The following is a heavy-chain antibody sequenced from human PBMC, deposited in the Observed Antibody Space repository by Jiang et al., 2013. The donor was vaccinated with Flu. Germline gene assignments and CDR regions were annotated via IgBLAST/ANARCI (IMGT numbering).Heavy chain of an antibody. D-gene: IGHD6-13*01. J-gene: IGHJ4*02. CDR3: ARARAPEVAATYFDY. Sequence: GSGLVKPSETLSLTCIVSGGSINGFFWSWIRQAPGEGLEWIGYVHYTGGGNTDYSSSLRSRVTISVDTSKNQFSLTLKSVTAADTAVYYCARARAPEVAATYFDYVGPGTPWSTVSS. V-gene: IGHV4-59*01. CDR2: VHYTGGGNT. CDR1: GGSINGFF.